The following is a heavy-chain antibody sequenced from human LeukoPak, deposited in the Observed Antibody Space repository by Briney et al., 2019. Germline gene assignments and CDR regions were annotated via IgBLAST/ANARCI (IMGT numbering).Heavy chain of an antibody. J-gene: IGHJ4*02. CDR2: ISDSGGSI. CDR1: GFTFSSYA. Sequence: PGGSLRLSCAASGFTFSSYAMSWVRQAPGKGLEWVSTISDSGGSIYYADSVKGRFTISRDNSKNTLYLQMNSLRAEDTAVYYCAEDGLYSSGWDYYFDYWGQGTLVTVSS. V-gene: IGHV3-23*01. D-gene: IGHD6-19*01. CDR3: AEDGLYSSGWDYYFDY.